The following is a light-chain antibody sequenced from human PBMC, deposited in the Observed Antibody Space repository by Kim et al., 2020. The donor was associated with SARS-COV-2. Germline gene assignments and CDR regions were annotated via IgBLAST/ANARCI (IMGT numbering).Light chain of an antibody. CDR2: STN. CDR3: VLYVGSGISV. V-gene: IGLV8-61*01. CDR1: SGSVSTSSY. Sequence: QTVVTQEPSFSVSPGATVTLTCGLSSGSVSTSSYPTWYQQTPGQPPRTLIYSTNIRSSGVPDRFSGSILGNKAALTITGAQADDESEYYCVLYVGSGISVFGGGTQLTVL. J-gene: IGLJ3*02.